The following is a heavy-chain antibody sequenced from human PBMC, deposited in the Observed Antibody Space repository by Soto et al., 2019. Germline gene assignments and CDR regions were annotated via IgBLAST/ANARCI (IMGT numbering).Heavy chain of an antibody. J-gene: IGHJ6*03. CDR1: GYTFTSYG. CDR2: ISAYNGNT. CDR3: ARFPVPVVVAATRDYYYYYYMDV. Sequence: ASVKVSCKASGYTFTSYGISWVRQAPGQGLEWMGWISAYNGNTNYAQKLQGRVTMTTDTSTSTAYMELRSLRSDDTAVYYCARFPVPVVVAATRDYYYYYYMDVWGKGTTVTVSS. D-gene: IGHD2-15*01. V-gene: IGHV1-18*01.